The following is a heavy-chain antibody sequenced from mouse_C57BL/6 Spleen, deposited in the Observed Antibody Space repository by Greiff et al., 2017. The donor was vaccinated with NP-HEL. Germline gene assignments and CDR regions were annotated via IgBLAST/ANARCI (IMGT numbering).Heavy chain of an antibody. Sequence: VQLQQSGPELVKPGASVKISCKASGYTFTDYYMNWVKQSHGKSLEWIGDINPNNGGTSYNQKFKGKATLTVDKSSSTAYMELRSLTSEDSAVYYCVLLRYAMDYWGQGTSVTVSS. J-gene: IGHJ4*01. CDR1: GYTFTDYY. D-gene: IGHD1-1*01. V-gene: IGHV1-26*01. CDR3: VLLRYAMDY. CDR2: INPNNGGT.